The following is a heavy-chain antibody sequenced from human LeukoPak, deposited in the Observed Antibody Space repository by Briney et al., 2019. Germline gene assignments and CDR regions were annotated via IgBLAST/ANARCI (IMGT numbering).Heavy chain of an antibody. CDR1: GFTFSSYA. CDR3: ARDHDIVVVPAATGPWFDP. J-gene: IGHJ5*02. Sequence: PGGSLRLSCAASGFTFSSYAMHWVRQAPGKGLEWVAVISYDGSNKYYADSVKGRFTISRDNSKNTLYLQMNSLRAEDTAVYYCARDHDIVVVPAATGPWFDPWGQGTLVTVSS. V-gene: IGHV3-30-3*01. CDR2: ISYDGSNK. D-gene: IGHD2-2*01.